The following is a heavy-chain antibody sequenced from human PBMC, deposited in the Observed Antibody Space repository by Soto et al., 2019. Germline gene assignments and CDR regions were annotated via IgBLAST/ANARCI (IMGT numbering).Heavy chain of an antibody. CDR2: IGGKTYGGAT. V-gene: IGHV3-49*04. Sequence: GGSLRLSCSASGVTFGGYSLSWVRQAPGKGLEWVGLIGGKTYGGATQYATSVKGRFTISRDDSNNMAYLQMNSLETEDTAVYYCARAGLPASYVSLYIYPFDYWGQGTVVTVSS. J-gene: IGHJ4*02. CDR1: GVTFGGYS. CDR3: ARAGLPASYVSLYIYPFDY. D-gene: IGHD3-16*01.